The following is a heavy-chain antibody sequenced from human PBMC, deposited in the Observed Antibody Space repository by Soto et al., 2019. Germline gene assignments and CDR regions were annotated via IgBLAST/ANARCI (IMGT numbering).Heavy chain of an antibody. CDR2: IRQDESCK. V-gene: IGHV3-7*03. CDR1: GFTFSSYW. J-gene: IGHJ3*02. D-gene: IGHD1-1*01. Sequence: EVQLVESGGGLVQPGGSLRLSCAASGFTFSSYWMSWVRQAPGKGLEWVANIRQDESCKYYVDSVKGRFTISRDNAKNSLYLQMNSLRAEDTAVYYCARDKVPGRGDAADIWGQGTMVTVSS. CDR3: ARDKVPGRGDAADI.